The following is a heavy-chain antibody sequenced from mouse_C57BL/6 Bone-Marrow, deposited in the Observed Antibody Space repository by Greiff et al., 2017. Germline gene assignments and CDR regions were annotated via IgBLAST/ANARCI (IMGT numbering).Heavy chain of an antibody. V-gene: IGHV1-49*01. J-gene: IGHJ4*01. CDR1: YFAFMASA. Sequence: LMESGAELVRPGSSVKLSCKDSYFAFMASAMHWVKQRPGHGLEWIGSFTMYSDATEYSENFKGQATLTANKSSSTAYMYLRSLTSEDSSVYYCARGGSPFYAMDYWGQGTSVTVSS. CDR3: ARGGSPFYAMDY. CDR2: FTMYSDAT.